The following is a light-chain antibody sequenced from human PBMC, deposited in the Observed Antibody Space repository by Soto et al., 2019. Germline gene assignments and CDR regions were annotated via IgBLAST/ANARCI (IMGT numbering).Light chain of an antibody. CDR1: QGISSW. CDR2: KAS. Sequence: DIQITQSPSTLSASVGDRVTITCRASQGISSWLAWYQQKPGKAPKLLIYKASTLKSGVPSRFSGSGSGTEFTLTISSLQPDDFATYYCQHYNSYSEAFGQGTKVDI. CDR3: QHYNSYSEA. V-gene: IGKV1-5*03. J-gene: IGKJ1*01.